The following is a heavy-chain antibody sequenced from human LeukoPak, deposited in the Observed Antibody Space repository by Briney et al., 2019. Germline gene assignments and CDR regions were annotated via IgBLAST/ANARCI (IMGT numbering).Heavy chain of an antibody. Sequence: SETLSLTCTVSGYSISSGYYWGWIRQPPGKGLEWIGRIYTSGSTNYNPSLKSRVTISVDTSKNQFSLKLSSVTAADTAVYYCARDRFSALLWFGESRPPYNWFDPWGQGTLVTVSS. CDR1: GYSISSGYY. CDR2: IYTSGST. CDR3: ARDRFSALLWFGESRPPYNWFDP. V-gene: IGHV4-38-2*02. J-gene: IGHJ5*02. D-gene: IGHD3-10*01.